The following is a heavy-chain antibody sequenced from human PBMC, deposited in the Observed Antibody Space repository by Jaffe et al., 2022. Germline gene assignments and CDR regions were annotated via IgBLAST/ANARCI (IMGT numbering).Heavy chain of an antibody. CDR3: ARSEYYDFSSGIIGYYYYYMDV. V-gene: IGHV1-69*01. J-gene: IGHJ6*03. D-gene: IGHD3-3*01. Sequence: QVQLVQSGAEVKKPGSSVKVSCKAYGGTFSSDAISWVRQAPGQGLEWVGGIIPMFGTANYAQKFQGRVTITADESTSTAYMELSSLRSEDTALYYCARSEYYDFSSGIIGYYYYYMDVWGKGTTVTVSS. CDR2: IIPMFGTA. CDR1: GGTFSSDA.